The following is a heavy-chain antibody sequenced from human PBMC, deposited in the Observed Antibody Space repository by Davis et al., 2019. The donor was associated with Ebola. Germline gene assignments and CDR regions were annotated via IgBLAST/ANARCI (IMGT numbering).Heavy chain of an antibody. J-gene: IGHJ3*02. CDR1: GGSFSGYY. CDR2: INHSGST. D-gene: IGHD6-13*01. CDR3: ARVSWEDAFDI. V-gene: IGHV4-34*01. Sequence: PGGSLRLSCAVYGGSFSGYYWSWIRQPPGKGLEWIGEINHSGSTNYNPSLKSRVTISVDTFKNQFSLKLSSVTAADTAVYYCARVSWEDAFDIWGQGTMSPSLQ.